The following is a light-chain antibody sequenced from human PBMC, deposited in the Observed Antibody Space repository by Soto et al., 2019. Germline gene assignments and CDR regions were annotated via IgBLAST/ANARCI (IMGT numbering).Light chain of an antibody. CDR2: DAS. CDR1: QSIGRN. J-gene: IGKJ1*01. V-gene: IGKV3-15*01. CDR3: QQYNNWPRT. Sequence: ETVMTQSPATLSGSPGERAALSCRASQSIGRNLAWYQQKPGQAPRLIIYDASSRTTEFPARFSGSGSGTEFTLSISSLQSEDFVVYYCQQYNNWPRTFGPGTKVEIK.